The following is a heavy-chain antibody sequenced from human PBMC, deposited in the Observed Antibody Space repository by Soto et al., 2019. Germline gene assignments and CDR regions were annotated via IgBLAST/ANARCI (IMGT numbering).Heavy chain of an antibody. CDR2: ISAYNGNT. Sequence: ASVKVSCKASGYTFTSYGISWVRQAPGQGLEWMGWISAYNGNTNYAQKLQGRVTMTTDTSTSTAYMELRSLRSDDTAVYYCARGYCSGGSCYSLVYFDYWGQGTLVTVSS. V-gene: IGHV1-18*01. D-gene: IGHD2-15*01. CDR3: ARGYCSGGSCYSLVYFDY. J-gene: IGHJ4*02. CDR1: GYTFTSYG.